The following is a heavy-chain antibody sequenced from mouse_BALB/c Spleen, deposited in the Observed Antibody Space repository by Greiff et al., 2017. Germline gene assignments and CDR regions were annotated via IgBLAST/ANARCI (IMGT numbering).Heavy chain of an antibody. D-gene: IGHD2-14*01. CDR1: GDSITSGY. CDR2: ISYSGST. CDR3: ASVYYRYGEYYFDY. Sequence: EVQLQQSGPSLVKPSQTLSLTCSVTGDSITSGYWNWIRKFPGNKLEYMGYISYSGSTYYNPSLKSRISITRDTSKNQYYLQLNSVTTEDTATYYCASVYYRYGEYYFDYWGQGTTLTVSS. V-gene: IGHV3-8*02. J-gene: IGHJ2*01.